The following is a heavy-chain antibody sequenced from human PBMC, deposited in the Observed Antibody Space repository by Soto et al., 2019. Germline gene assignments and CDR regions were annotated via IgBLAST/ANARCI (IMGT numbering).Heavy chain of an antibody. D-gene: IGHD3-3*01. CDR3: ATRITVFGLLIPPFDP. J-gene: IGHJ5*02. CDR1: GGSVNGYY. CDR2: IHHTGGT. V-gene: IGHV4-34*01. Sequence: ETLSLTCAVYGGSVNGYYWNWIRQPPGKGLEWIGEIHHTGGTHYNPSLKRRVTMSVDTSKNQFSLRLSSVTAADTAIYYCATRITVFGLLIPPFDPWGQGTQVTVSS.